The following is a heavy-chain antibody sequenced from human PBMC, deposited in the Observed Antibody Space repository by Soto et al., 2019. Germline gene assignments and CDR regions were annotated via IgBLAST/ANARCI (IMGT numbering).Heavy chain of an antibody. CDR2: IYSGGST. V-gene: IGHV3-66*02. J-gene: IGHJ4*02. D-gene: IGHD3-3*01. CDR3: ARDANYYDFWSGYYTGFDY. Sequence: GGSLRLSCAASGFTVSSNYMSWVRQAPGKGLEWVSVIYSGGSTYYADSVKGRFTISRDNSKNTLYLQMNSLRAEDTAVYYCARDANYYDFWSGYYTGFDYWGQGTLVTVSS. CDR1: GFTVSSNY.